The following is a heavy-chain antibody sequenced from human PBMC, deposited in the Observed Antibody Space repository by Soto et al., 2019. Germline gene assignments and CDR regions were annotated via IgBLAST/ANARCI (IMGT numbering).Heavy chain of an antibody. CDR1: GYTFSSYA. Sequence: ASVKVSCKASGYTFSSYAMDCVRQAPGQRLEWMGWINAGNGNTKYSQKFQGRVTITRDTSASTAYMELSSLRSEDTAVYYCARDLRRGGYCSGGSCPPRFDPWGQGTLVTVSS. CDR2: INAGNGNT. J-gene: IGHJ5*02. D-gene: IGHD2-15*01. V-gene: IGHV1-3*01. CDR3: ARDLRRGGYCSGGSCPPRFDP.